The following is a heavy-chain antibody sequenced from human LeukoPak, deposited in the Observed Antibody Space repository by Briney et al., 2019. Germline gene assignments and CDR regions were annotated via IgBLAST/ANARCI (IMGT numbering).Heavy chain of an antibody. CDR3: AKDGTQWLAQNDY. V-gene: IGHV3-48*01. Sequence: GGSLRLSCAASGFTFSTYSMNWVRQAPGKGLEWVSFISSSSTTLYYADSVKGRFTISRDNAKNTLYLQMNNLRAEDTAVYYCAKDGTQWLAQNDYWGQGTLVTVSS. J-gene: IGHJ4*02. CDR1: GFTFSTYS. CDR2: ISSSSTTL. D-gene: IGHD6-19*01.